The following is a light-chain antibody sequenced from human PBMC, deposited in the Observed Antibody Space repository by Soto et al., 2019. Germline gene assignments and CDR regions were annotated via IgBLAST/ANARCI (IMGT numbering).Light chain of an antibody. V-gene: IGKV3-20*01. CDR2: DAS. CDR1: QSVDKY. J-gene: IGKJ5*01. CDR3: QQYSSSPIT. Sequence: IVVTQSPATLSLYPGERATLSCRASQSVDKYLVWYQQKPGQAPRLLIYDASNRATGIPARFSGGGSGTDFSLTISRLDPEDFAVYYCQQYSSSPITSAHRTRLEI.